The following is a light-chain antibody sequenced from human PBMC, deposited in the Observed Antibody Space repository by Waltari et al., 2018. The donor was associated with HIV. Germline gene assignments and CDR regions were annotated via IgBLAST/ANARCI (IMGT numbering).Light chain of an antibody. Sequence: QSALTQPPSVSGSPGQSVTLSCTGTRSNVGGYNRVTWYQQPPGTGPKVIIYEVSNRPSGVPDRFSGSKSGNTASLTISGLQAEDEADYYCNSFTSSTTYVFGTGTKVTVL. CDR3: NSFTSSTTYV. CDR2: EVS. V-gene: IGLV2-18*02. CDR1: RSNVGGYNR. J-gene: IGLJ1*01.